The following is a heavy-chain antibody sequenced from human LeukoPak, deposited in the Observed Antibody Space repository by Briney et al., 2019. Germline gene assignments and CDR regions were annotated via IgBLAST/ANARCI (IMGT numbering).Heavy chain of an antibody. Sequence: ASVKVSCKASGYSFTTYYLHWVRQAPGQGLEWMGIINPSGTSTTYAQKFQGRVTMTMDTSTSTVYMELSSLRSEDTAMYYCARGPPGRVYDSSKKCLFDPWGQGTLVTVSS. J-gene: IGHJ5*02. V-gene: IGHV1-46*01. CDR1: GYSFTTYY. CDR3: ARGPPGRVYDSSKKCLFDP. CDR2: INPSGTST. D-gene: IGHD3-22*01.